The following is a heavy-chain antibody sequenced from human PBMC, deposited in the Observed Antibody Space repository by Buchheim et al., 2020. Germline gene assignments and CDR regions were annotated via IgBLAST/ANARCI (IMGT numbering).Heavy chain of an antibody. CDR1: GFTFSSYE. CDR3: AGDRAGGGGFDGMDV. J-gene: IGHJ6*02. Sequence: EVQLVESGGGLVQSGGSLRLSCAASGFTFSSYEMNWVRQAPGKGLAWVSYISSSGSTIYYADSVKGRFTISRDNAKNSLYLQVNGLRAEDTAVYYCAGDRAGGGGFDGMDVRGQGTT. V-gene: IGHV3-48*03. CDR2: ISSSGSTI. D-gene: IGHD3-10*01.